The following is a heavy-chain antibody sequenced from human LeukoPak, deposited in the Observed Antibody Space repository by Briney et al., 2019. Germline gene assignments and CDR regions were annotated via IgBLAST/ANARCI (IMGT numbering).Heavy chain of an antibody. CDR1: GFTFSSYA. V-gene: IGHV3-30*04. J-gene: IGHJ4*02. CDR3: AKDIGSYYDY. CDR2: ILYDGSNE. D-gene: IGHD3-10*01. Sequence: GRSLRLSCATTGFTFSSYAMHWVRQAPGKGLEWVAVILYDGSNEYYADSVKGRFTISRDNSKNTLYLEMNSLRAEDTAVYYCAKDIGSYYDYGGQGTLVTVSS.